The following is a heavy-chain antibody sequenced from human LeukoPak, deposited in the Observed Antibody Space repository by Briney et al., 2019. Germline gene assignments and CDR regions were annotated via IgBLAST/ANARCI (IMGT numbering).Heavy chain of an antibody. D-gene: IGHD3-10*01. Sequence: SETLSLTCTVSGGSISGSSYYWSWIRQPAGKGLEWIGRIYTCGSTNYNPSLESRVTISLDTSKNQFSLKMNSVTAADTAVHYCARVIWFGAVFDYWGRGTLVTVSS. CDR1: GGSISGSSYY. V-gene: IGHV4-61*02. J-gene: IGHJ4*02. CDR2: IYTCGST. CDR3: ARVIWFGAVFDY.